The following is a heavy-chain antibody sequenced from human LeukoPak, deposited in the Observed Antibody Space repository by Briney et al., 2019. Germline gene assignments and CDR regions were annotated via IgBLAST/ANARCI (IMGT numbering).Heavy chain of an antibody. CDR1: GFTFSGYG. CDR3: ARGVYEEDVNY. Sequence: GGSLRLSCAASGFTFSGYGMHWVRQAPGKGLVWVSRLSSDGRDPSYADSVKGRFTISRDNAKNTLYMQMNSLRVEDTAVYYCARGVYEEDVNYWGQGTLVTVSS. J-gene: IGHJ4*02. D-gene: IGHD6-13*01. V-gene: IGHV3-74*01. CDR2: LSSDGRDP.